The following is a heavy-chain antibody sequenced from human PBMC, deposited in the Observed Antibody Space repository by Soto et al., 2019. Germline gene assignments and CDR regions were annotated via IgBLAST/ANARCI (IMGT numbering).Heavy chain of an antibody. CDR3: AKTDGYEVDY. CDR1: GYSFVSYW. D-gene: IGHD5-18*01. V-gene: IGHV5-51*01. Sequence: GESLKISCKGSGYSFVSYWIAWVRQMPGKGPEGEGSIYPGDSDTTSSPSIQGQVTISADKSSTTVYLQWNTLKASDTAMYYCAKTDGYEVDYWGQGTQVTFSS. CDR2: IYPGDSDT. J-gene: IGHJ4*02.